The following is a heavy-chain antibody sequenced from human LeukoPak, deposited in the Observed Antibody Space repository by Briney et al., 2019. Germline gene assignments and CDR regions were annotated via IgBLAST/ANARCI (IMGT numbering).Heavy chain of an antibody. CDR3: ARDADCSGGSCYSGYYYYYGMDV. CDR2: ISSSSSYI. J-gene: IGHJ6*02. D-gene: IGHD2-15*01. V-gene: IGHV3-21*01. Sequence: ETLSLTCAVYGGSFSGYYWSWIRQPPGKGLEWVSSISSSSSYIYYADSVKGRFTISRDNAKNSLYLQMNSLRAEDTAVYYCARDADCSGGSCYSGYYYYYGMDVWGQGTTVTVSS. CDR1: GGSFSGYY.